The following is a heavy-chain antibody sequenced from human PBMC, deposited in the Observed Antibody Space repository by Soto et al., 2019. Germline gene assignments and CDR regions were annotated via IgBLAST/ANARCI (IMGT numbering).Heavy chain of an antibody. CDR1: GYTFTSYY. V-gene: IGHV1-46*01. J-gene: IGHJ5*02. D-gene: IGHD3-22*01. CDR2: INPSGGST. CDR3: ARAPRSPYYYDSSGWGVNWFDP. Sequence: GASVKVSCKASGYTFTSYYMHWVRQAPGQGLEWMGIINPSGGSTSYAQKFQGRVTMTRDTSTSTVYMELSSLRSEDTAVYYCARAPRSPYYYDSSGWGVNWFDPWGQGTLVTVSS.